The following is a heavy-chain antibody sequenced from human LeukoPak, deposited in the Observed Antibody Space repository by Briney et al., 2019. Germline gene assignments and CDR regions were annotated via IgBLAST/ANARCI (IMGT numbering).Heavy chain of an antibody. D-gene: IGHD3-10*01. Sequence: ASVKVSCKASGYTFTSYDINWVRQATGQGLEWMGWMNPNSGNTGYAQKFQGRVTMTRNTSISTAYMELSSLRSEDTAVYYCAKIGETLCYYGMDVWGQGTTVTVSS. V-gene: IGHV1-8*01. CDR2: MNPNSGNT. CDR3: AKIGETLCYYGMDV. CDR1: GYTFTSYD. J-gene: IGHJ6*02.